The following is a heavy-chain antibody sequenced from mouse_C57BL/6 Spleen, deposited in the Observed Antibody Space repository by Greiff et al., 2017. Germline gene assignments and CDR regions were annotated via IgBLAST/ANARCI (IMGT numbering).Heavy chain of an antibody. CDR1: GFTFSDYG. V-gene: IGHV5-17*01. J-gene: IGHJ4*01. CDR3: ARRLLRYYAMDY. Sequence: EVQLVESGGGLVKPGGSLKLSCAASGFTFSDYGMHWVRQAPEKGLEWVAYISSGSSTIYYADKVKGRFTISRDNAKNTLFLQVTSLMSEDTAMYYCARRLLRYYAMDYWGQGTSVTVSS. D-gene: IGHD1-1*01. CDR2: ISSGSSTI.